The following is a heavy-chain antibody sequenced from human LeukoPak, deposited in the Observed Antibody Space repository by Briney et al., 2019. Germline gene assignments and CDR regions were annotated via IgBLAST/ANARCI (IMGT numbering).Heavy chain of an antibody. J-gene: IGHJ4*02. CDR1: GFTFGDYA. Sequence: PGGSLRLSCTASGFTFGDYAMSWFRQAPGKGLEWVGFIRSKAYGGTTEYAASVKGRFTISRDDSKSIAYLQMNSLKTEDTAVYYCTRFYDFWSGYYPKPRGVDYWGQRTLVTVSS. D-gene: IGHD3-3*01. CDR2: IRSKAYGGTT. CDR3: TRFYDFWSGYYPKPRGVDY. V-gene: IGHV3-49*03.